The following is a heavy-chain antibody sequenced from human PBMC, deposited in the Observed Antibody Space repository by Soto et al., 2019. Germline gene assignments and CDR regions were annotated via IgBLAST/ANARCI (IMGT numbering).Heavy chain of an antibody. CDR2: ITSGGSA. CDR3: ARQVDQYFDWLE. J-gene: IGHJ4*02. D-gene: IGHD3-9*01. V-gene: IGHV3-53*01. Sequence: EVQLVESGGSLIQPGGSLSLSCAASGFTVSSNYMSWFRQAPVKGLEWVSVITSGGSAYYADSVKGRFTISRDNSKNTLYIQVNSLRAEDTAVYYGARQVDQYFDWLEWGQGTLVTVS. CDR1: GFTVSSNY.